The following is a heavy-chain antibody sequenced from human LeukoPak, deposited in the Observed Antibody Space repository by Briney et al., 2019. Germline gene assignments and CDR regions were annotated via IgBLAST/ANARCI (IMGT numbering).Heavy chain of an antibody. D-gene: IGHD2-2*01. CDR1: GGTFSSYA. J-gene: IGHJ4*02. V-gene: IGHV1-69*13. CDR2: IIPIFGAA. CDR3: AKVHCISTNCNHIWTYFDY. Sequence: SVKVSCKASGGTFSSYAISWVRQAPGQGLEWMGGIIPIFGAANYAQKFQGRVTITADESTSTAYMELSSLRSEDTAVYYCAKVHCISTNCNHIWTYFDYWGQGTLVTVSS.